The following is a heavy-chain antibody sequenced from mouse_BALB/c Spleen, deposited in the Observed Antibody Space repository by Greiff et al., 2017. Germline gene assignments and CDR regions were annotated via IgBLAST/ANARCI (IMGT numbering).Heavy chain of an antibody. Sequence: EVQRVESGAELVKPGASVKLSCTASGFNIKDTYMHWVKQRPEQGLEWIGRIDPANGNTKYDPKFQGKATITADTSSNTAYLQLSSLTSEDTAVYYCARGSVPYYAMDYWGQGTSVTVSS. J-gene: IGHJ4*01. CDR2: IDPANGNT. CDR1: GFNIKDTY. D-gene: IGHD3-2*02. V-gene: IGHV14-3*02. CDR3: ARGSVPYYAMDY.